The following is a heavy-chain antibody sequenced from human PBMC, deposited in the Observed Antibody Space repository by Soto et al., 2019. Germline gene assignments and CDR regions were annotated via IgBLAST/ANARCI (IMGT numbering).Heavy chain of an antibody. Sequence: SETLSLTCTVSGGSISSSSYYWGWIRQPPGKGLEWIGSIYYSGSTYYNPSLKSRVTISVDTSKNQFSLKLSSVTAADTAVYYCARLQSSSWPLMNYYGMDVWGQGTTVTVSS. CDR1: GGSISSSSYY. CDR3: ARLQSSSWPLMNYYGMDV. CDR2: IYYSGST. D-gene: IGHD6-13*01. J-gene: IGHJ6*02. V-gene: IGHV4-39*01.